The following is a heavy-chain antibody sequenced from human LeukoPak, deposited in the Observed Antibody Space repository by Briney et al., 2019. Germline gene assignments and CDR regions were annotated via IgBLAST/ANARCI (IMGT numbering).Heavy chain of an antibody. CDR1: GFTFSSHW. J-gene: IGHJ6*02. V-gene: IGHV3-74*01. D-gene: IGHD2-15*01. CDR3: ARGTDPYYCGGGSCRYYYGLDV. Sequence: GGSLRLSCAASGFTFSSHWMHWVRQAPGKGLVWVSRINSDGSSTSYADSVKGRFTISRDNAKSTLFLQMNSLRAEDTAVYYCARGTDPYYCGGGSCRYYYGLDVWGQGTTVTVSS. CDR2: INSDGSST.